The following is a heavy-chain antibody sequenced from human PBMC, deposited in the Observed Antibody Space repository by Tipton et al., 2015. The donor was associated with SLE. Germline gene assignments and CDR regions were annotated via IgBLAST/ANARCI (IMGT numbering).Heavy chain of an antibody. Sequence: TLSLTCTVSGASISSGSSYWSWIRQPAGKGLEWIGRIFSRGSTNSNLSLKSRVTISLDASKNQFFLKLSSVTAADTAVYYCGRREWVTKPNGVDPWGQGTLVTVSS. CDR2: IFSRGST. D-gene: IGHD2-8*01. CDR3: GRREWVTKPNGVDP. V-gene: IGHV4-61*02. J-gene: IGHJ5*02. CDR1: GASISSGSSY.